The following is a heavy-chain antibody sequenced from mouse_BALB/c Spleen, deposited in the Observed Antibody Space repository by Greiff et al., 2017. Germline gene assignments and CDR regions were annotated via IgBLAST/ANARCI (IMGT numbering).Heavy chain of an antibody. V-gene: IGHV3-6*02. D-gene: IGHD2-4*01. J-gene: IGHJ4*01. CDR1: GYSITSGYY. CDR3: ARDDYDLYYAMDY. CDR2: ISYDGSN. Sequence: VQLKESGPGLVKPSQSLSLTCSVTGYSITSGYYWNWIRQFPGNKLEWMGYISYDGSNNYNPSLKNRISITRDTSKNQFFLKLNSVTTEDTATYYCARDDYDLYYAMDYWGQGTSVTVSS.